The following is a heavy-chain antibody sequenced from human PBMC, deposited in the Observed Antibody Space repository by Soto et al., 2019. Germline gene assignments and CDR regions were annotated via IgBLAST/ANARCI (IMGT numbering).Heavy chain of an antibody. J-gene: IGHJ4*02. CDR1: GFSLSTNAVA. CDR3: SHRPSSLFGY. CDR2: VYGDDGK. V-gene: IGHV2-5*02. D-gene: IGHD3-10*02. Sequence: SGPTLGNPTQTLTLTCTFSGFSLSTNAVAVGWIRQPPGKALEWLALVYGDDGKRYSPSLNSRLTITKDTSKNQVVLTMTSMDPVDTGIYFCSHRPSSLFGYCGQGSLVVVSS.